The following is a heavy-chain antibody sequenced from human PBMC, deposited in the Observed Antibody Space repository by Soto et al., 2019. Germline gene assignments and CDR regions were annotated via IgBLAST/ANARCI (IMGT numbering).Heavy chain of an antibody. CDR2: ISGSGGST. J-gene: IGHJ6*02. CDR1: GFTFSSYA. V-gene: IGHV3-23*01. D-gene: IGHD2-2*03. CDR3: AKSPLVIVVVPAAPTWYYYYGMDV. Sequence: GGSLRLSCAASGFTFSSYAMSWVRQAPGKGLEWVSAISGSGGSTYYADSVKGRFTISRDNSKNPLYLQMNSLRAEDTAVYYCAKSPLVIVVVPAAPTWYYYYGMDVWGQGTTVTVSS.